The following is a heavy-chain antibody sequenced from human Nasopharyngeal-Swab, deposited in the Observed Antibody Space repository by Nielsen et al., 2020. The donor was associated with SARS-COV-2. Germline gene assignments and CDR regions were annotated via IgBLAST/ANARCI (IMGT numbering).Heavy chain of an antibody. Sequence: GESLKISCAASGFTFSGSAMHWVRQASGKGLDWVGRIRSKANSYATAYAASVKGRFTIYRDDSTNTAYLQMNSLKTEDTAVYYCTHGDTAMVTGASYWGQGTLVTVSS. CDR1: GFTFSGSA. D-gene: IGHD5-18*01. CDR3: THGDTAMVTGASY. V-gene: IGHV3-73*01. CDR2: IRSKANSYAT. J-gene: IGHJ4*02.